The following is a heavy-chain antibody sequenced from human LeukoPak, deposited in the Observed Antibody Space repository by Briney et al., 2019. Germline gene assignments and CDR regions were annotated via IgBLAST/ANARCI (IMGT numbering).Heavy chain of an antibody. CDR2: ISSSSSYI. D-gene: IGHD6-19*01. CDR1: GFTFSSYS. J-gene: IGHJ4*02. CDR3: AREDEQWLHFDY. Sequence: GGSLRRSCAASGFTFSSYSMNWVRQAPGKGLEWVSSISSSSSYIYYADSVKGRFTISRDNAKNSLYLQMNSLRAEDTAVYYCAREDEQWLHFDYWGQGTLVTVSS. V-gene: IGHV3-21*01.